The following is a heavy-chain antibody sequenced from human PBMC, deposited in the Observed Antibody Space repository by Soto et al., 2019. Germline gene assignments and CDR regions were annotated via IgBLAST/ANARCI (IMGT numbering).Heavy chain of an antibody. CDR2: INPNSGGT. D-gene: IGHD3-22*01. J-gene: IGHJ5*02. V-gene: IGHV1-2*04. Sequence: QVQLVQSGAEVKKPGASVKVSCKASGYTFTGYYMHWVRQAPGQGLEWMGWINPNSGGTNYAQKFQGWVTMTRDTSISTAYMELSRLRSDDTAVYYCARETYDSSGYYSEGNWFDPWGQGTLVTVSS. CDR3: ARETYDSSGYYSEGNWFDP. CDR1: GYTFTGYY.